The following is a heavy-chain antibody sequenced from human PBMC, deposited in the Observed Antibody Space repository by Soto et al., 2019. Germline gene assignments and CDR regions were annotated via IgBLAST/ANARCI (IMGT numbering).Heavy chain of an antibody. Sequence: SVKVSCKASGGTFSSYAISWVRQAPGQGLEWMGGIIPIFGTANYAQKLQGRVTITADESTSTAYMELSSLRSEDTAVYYCARTRERYSSSSLYYYYGMDVWGQGTTVTVSS. D-gene: IGHD6-6*01. V-gene: IGHV1-69*13. J-gene: IGHJ6*02. CDR3: ARTRERYSSSSLYYYYGMDV. CDR2: IIPIFGTA. CDR1: GGTFSSYA.